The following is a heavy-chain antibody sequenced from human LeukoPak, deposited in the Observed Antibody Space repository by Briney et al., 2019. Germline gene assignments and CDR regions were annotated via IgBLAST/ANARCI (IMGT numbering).Heavy chain of an antibody. CDR1: GYTFTGYY. Sequence: ASVKVSCKASGYTFTGYYMHWVRQAPGQGLEWMGWINPNSGGTNYAQKFQGRVTMTRDTSISTAYMELSRLRSDDTAVYYCARAFGYSGYDYFSLVYYYYYYMDVWGKGTTVTVSS. CDR2: INPNSGGT. D-gene: IGHD5-12*01. J-gene: IGHJ6*03. V-gene: IGHV1-2*02. CDR3: ARAFGYSGYDYFSLVYYYYYYMDV.